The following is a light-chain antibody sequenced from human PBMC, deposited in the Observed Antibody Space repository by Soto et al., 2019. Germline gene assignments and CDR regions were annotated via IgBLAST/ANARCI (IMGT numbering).Light chain of an antibody. V-gene: IGKV1-39*01. CDR3: QQSYSTLFT. CDR1: QTINRN. J-gene: IGKJ3*01. CDR2: AAS. Sequence: DIQMTQSPSSLSASVGDRVTITCRSSQTINRNLNWYQQRPGMAPNLIIYAASSLQSGVSSRFSGSGSGTTFPLTISDLQPEDFGTYYCQQSYSTLFTFGPGTKVDIK.